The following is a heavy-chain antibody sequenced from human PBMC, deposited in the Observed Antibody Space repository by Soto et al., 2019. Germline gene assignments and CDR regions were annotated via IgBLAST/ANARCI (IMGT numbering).Heavy chain of an antibody. CDR3: ARGGYCSSTSCYTDYYCMDV. CDR2: IYYSGST. J-gene: IGHJ6*02. Sequence: PSETLSLTCTVSGGSISSDDYYWSWICQPPGKGLEWIGYIYYSGSTYYNPSLKSRVTISVDTSKNQFSLKLSSVTAADTAVYYCARGGYCSSTSCYTDYYCMDVWGQGTTVTVSS. D-gene: IGHD2-2*02. CDR1: GGSISSDDYY. V-gene: IGHV4-30-4*01.